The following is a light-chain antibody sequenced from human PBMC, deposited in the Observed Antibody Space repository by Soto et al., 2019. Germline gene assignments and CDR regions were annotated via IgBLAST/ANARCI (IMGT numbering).Light chain of an antibody. CDR1: QNVRSN. Sequence: EIVMTQSPATLSVSPGERATLSCRASQNVRSNVAWYHQARGQPPRLLMYGASTRATGIPDRFSGSGSGTEFTLPISSLQSEDFAIYYCQQYNHWPKTFGQGTKVEIK. J-gene: IGKJ1*01. V-gene: IGKV3-15*01. CDR2: GAS. CDR3: QQYNHWPKT.